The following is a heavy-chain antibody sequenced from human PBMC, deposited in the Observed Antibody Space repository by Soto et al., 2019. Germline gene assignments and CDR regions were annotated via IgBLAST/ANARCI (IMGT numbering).Heavy chain of an antibody. J-gene: IGHJ6*02. Sequence: GGSLRFSCAASGFTFSSYSMNWVRQAPGKGLEWVSSIRSDSSYIYYADSVKGRFTVSRDNAKNSLYLQMNSLRAEDTAVYYCGRKGYGDYGGMDVWGQGTTVTVSS. CDR2: IRSDSSYI. CDR3: GRKGYGDYGGMDV. CDR1: GFTFSSYS. V-gene: IGHV3-21*01. D-gene: IGHD4-17*01.